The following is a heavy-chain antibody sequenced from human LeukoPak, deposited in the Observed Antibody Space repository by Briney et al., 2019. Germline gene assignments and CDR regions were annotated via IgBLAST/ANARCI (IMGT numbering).Heavy chain of an antibody. V-gene: IGHV4-39*01. CDR3: ARSAPSGYYYMDV. Sequence: PSETLSLTCTVSGGSISSSSYWGWIRQPPGKGLEWIGSIYYSGSTYYNPSLKSRVTISVDTSKNQFSLKLSSVTAADTAVYYCARSAPSGYYYMDVWGKGTTVTISS. J-gene: IGHJ6*03. CDR2: IYYSGST. CDR1: GGSISSSSY.